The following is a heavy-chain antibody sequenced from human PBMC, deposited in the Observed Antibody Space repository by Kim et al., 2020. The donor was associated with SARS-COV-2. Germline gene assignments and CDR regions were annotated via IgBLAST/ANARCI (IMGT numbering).Heavy chain of an antibody. CDR2: INSRGSSI. CDR1: GSTFSSYS. Sequence: GGSLRLSCAASGSTFSSYSMKWVRQAPGKGLEWVSYINSRGSSIFYSGSVEGRFTISRDNTEKSLYLQIDSPRAEDTAVYYCARASGFGAMSYIYGMDV. J-gene: IGHJ6*01. D-gene: IGHD1-26*01. CDR3: ARASGFGAMSYIYGMDV. V-gene: IGHV3-48*04.